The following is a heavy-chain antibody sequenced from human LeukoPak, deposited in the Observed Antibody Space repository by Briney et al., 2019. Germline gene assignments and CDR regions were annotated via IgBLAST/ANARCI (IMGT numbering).Heavy chain of an antibody. J-gene: IGHJ5*02. Sequence: SETLSLTCTVSGGSISTTNYYWGWIRQPPGRDLEWIGSIYSSGNTYYNPSLESRVTISVDTSKNQLSLKLTSANAADTSVYYCARHSGLRSPFDPWGQGTLVTVSS. CDR2: IYSSGNT. CDR1: GGSISTTNYY. D-gene: IGHD3-3*01. V-gene: IGHV4-39*01. CDR3: ARHSGLRSPFDP.